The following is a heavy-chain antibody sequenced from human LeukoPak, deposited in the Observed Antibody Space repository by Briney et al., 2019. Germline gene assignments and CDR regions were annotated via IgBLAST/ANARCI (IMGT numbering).Heavy chain of an antibody. CDR1: GGSISTYY. CDR3: AGRALSTGWTFDY. CDR2: IHTSGRT. D-gene: IGHD6-19*01. V-gene: IGHV4-4*07. Sequence: SETLSLTCSVSGGSISTYYWGWLRQPAGKGLEWIAQIHTSGRTDFNPSLKSRLSISMDTPNNHFSLMITSVTAADTAIYYCAGRALSTGWTFDYWGHGTLVTVSS. J-gene: IGHJ4*01.